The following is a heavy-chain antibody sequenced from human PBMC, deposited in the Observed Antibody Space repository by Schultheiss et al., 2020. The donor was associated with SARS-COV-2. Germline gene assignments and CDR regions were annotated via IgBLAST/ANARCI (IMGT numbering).Heavy chain of an antibody. D-gene: IGHD1-1*01. V-gene: IGHV1-2*02. Sequence: ASVKVSCKASGYTFTSYGISWVRQAPGQGLEWMGWINPNSGGTNYAQKFQGRVTMTRDTSISTAYMELSGLRSEDTAVYYCARDRTSGGMDVWGQGTTVTVSS. CDR3: ARDRTSGGMDV. J-gene: IGHJ6*02. CDR1: GYTFTSYG. CDR2: INPNSGGT.